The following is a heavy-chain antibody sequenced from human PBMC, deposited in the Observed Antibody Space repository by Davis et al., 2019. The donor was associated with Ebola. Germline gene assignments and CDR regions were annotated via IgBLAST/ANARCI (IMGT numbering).Heavy chain of an antibody. J-gene: IGHJ4*02. CDR1: GGSITSSNW. Sequence: MPSETLSLTCAVSGGSITSSNWWSWVRQPPGKGLEWIGEIYHSGTTNYNPSLKSRVTMSEDTSKNQFSLTLSSVTAADTAVYYCARGPPYSSGWYDYFDYWGQGTLVTVSS. V-gene: IGHV4-4*02. CDR2: IYHSGTT. CDR3: ARGPPYSSGWYDYFDY. D-gene: IGHD6-19*01.